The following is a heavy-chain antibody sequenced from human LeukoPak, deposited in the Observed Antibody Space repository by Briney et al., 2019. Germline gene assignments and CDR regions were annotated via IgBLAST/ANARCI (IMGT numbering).Heavy chain of an antibody. CDR3: AKARPGFLEWFSSDY. CDR1: GFTFISYA. Sequence: GGSLRLSCAASGFTFISYAIHWVRQAPGKGLEWVAVISFHGTDIYADSVKGRFTISRDNSKNTLYLQMSSLRAEDTAVYYCAKARPGFLEWFSSDYWGQGTLVTVSS. V-gene: IGHV3-30*04. CDR2: ISFHGTD. D-gene: IGHD3-3*01. J-gene: IGHJ4*02.